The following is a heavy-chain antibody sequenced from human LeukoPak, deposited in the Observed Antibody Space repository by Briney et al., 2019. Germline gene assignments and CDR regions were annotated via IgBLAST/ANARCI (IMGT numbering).Heavy chain of an antibody. J-gene: IGHJ4*02. CDR2: IYHSGST. CDR3: ARPRTSIAGGFYFDY. V-gene: IGHV4-38-2*01. Sequence: PSETLSLTCAVSGYSISSGYYWGWIRQPPGKGLEWIGSIYHSGSTYYNPSLKSRVTISVDTSKNQFSLKLSSVTAADTAVYYCARPRTSIAGGFYFDYWGQRTLVTVSS. D-gene: IGHD6-6*01. CDR1: GYSISSGYY.